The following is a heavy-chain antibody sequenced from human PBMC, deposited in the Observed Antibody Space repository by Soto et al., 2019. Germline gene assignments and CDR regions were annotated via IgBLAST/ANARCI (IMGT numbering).Heavy chain of an antibody. J-gene: IGHJ5*02. D-gene: IGHD5-18*01. V-gene: IGHV4-61*08. Sequence: SETLSLTCTVSGGSISSGGYYWSWIRQQPGKGLEWIGYIYYSGSTNYNPSLKSRVTISVDTSKNHFSLKLSSVTAADTAVYYCARDDGYSYGYPEYNWFDPWGQGTLVTVSS. CDR1: GGSISSGGYY. CDR2: IYYSGST. CDR3: ARDDGYSYGYPEYNWFDP.